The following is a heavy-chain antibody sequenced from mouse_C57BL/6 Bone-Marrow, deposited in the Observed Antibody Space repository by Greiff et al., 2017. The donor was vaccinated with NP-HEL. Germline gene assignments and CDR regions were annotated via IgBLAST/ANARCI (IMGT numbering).Heavy chain of an antibody. D-gene: IGHD2-4*01. J-gene: IGHJ3*01. CDR2: IAPENGDT. CDR3: TSQNYDYDRGFAY. CDR1: GFNIKDDY. V-gene: IGHV14-4*01. Sequence: VQLQQSGAELVRPGASVKLSCTASGFNIKDDYMLWVKQKPEQGLEWIGWIAPENGDTEYASKSQGKATIAADTSSNKAYLQLSSLRSEDTAVYDCTSQNYDYDRGFAYWGQGTLVTVSA.